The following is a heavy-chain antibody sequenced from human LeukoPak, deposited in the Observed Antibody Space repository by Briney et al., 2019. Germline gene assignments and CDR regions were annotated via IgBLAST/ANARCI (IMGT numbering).Heavy chain of an antibody. V-gene: IGHV3-30*04. CDR3: AKDRAEATRRSLDY. CDR1: GFTFSNYA. D-gene: IGHD1-26*01. J-gene: IGHJ4*02. Sequence: QTGGSLRLSCAASGFTFSNYAMHWVRQAPGKGLEWVSVISYEGSKKYYADSVKGRFTISRDNSKNTVHLQMNGLSTEDTAVYYCAKDRAEATRRSLDYWGQGTLVTVSS. CDR2: ISYEGSKK.